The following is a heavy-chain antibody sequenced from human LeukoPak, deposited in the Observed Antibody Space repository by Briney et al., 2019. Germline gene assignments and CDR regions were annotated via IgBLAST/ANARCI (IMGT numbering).Heavy chain of an antibody. CDR1: GVIFRNFG. J-gene: IGHJ5*02. D-gene: IGHD3-16*01. CDR3: AKDNYGGVYAS. Sequence: GESLRLSCAASGVIFRNFGMSWIRQAPGKGLEWVSHISDVVAHTWYADFVKGRFIISRDNSNNIVFLQMNSLRPEDTALYYCAKDNYGGVYASWGQGTLVTVSS. V-gene: IGHV3-23*01. CDR2: ISDVVAHT.